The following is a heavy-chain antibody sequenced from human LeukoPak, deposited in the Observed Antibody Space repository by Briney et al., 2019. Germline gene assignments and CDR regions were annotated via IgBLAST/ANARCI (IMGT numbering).Heavy chain of an antibody. Sequence: GGSLRLSCAASGFTFSSNLMHWVRQAPGKGVVWVSCSNSDGSYTSYADTAKGRFTISRDNAKNTLYLQMNSLRVEDTALYYCARGDPSPFSWGQGTLVTVSS. CDR3: ARGDPSPFS. CDR2: SNSDGSYT. J-gene: IGHJ5*02. CDR1: GFTFSSNL. V-gene: IGHV3-74*01. D-gene: IGHD2/OR15-2a*01.